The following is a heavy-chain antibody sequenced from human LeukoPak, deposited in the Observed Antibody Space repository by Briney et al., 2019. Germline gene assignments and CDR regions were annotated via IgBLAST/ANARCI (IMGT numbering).Heavy chain of an antibody. D-gene: IGHD6-13*01. CDR3: ACGVAAAGWLYFDY. CDR2: IYSSGTT. V-gene: IGHV4-4*07. Sequence: SETLSLTCTVSGGSITSYYWSWLRQPAGKELEWIGRIYSSGTTNYNPSLKSRVTMSIDTTQFSLKLSSVTAADTAVYFCACGVAAAGWLYFDYWGQGSLVTVSS. J-gene: IGHJ4*02. CDR1: GGSITSYY.